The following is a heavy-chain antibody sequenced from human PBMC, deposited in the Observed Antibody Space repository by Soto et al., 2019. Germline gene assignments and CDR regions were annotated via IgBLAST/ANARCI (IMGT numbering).Heavy chain of an antibody. CDR2: INAGNGNT. J-gene: IGHJ6*03. CDR1: GYTFTSYA. CDR3: ARDHFWSGYLHYYYYMDV. V-gene: IGHV1-3*01. D-gene: IGHD3-3*02. Sequence: GASVKVSCKASGYTFTSYAMHWVRQAPGQRLEWMGWINAGNGNTKYSQKSQGRVTITRDTSASTAYMELSSLRSEDTAVYYCARDHFWSGYLHYYYYMDVWGKGTTVTVSS.